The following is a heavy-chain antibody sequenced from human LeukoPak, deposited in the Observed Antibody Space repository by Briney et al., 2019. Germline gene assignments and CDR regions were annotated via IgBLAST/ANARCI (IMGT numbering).Heavy chain of an antibody. J-gene: IGHJ4*02. Sequence: GASVKVSCKASGYTFTSYDINWVRQATGQGLEWMGWMNPNSANTGYAQKFQGRVTMTRNTSISTAYMELSSLRSEDTAVYYCATYGYTNGWYSNYWGQGTLVTVSS. D-gene: IGHD6-19*01. V-gene: IGHV1-8*01. CDR1: GYTFTSYD. CDR2: MNPNSANT. CDR3: ATYGYTNGWYSNY.